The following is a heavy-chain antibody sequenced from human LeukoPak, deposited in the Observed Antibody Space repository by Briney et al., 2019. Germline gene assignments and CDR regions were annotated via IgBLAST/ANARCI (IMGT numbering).Heavy chain of an antibody. CDR3: ARPIYYYGSGSFAY. Sequence: PAETLSLTCAVYGGSFSGYYLSWIRQPPGKGLEWIWEINHSGSTNYNPSLKRRVTISVDTYKNPFSLKLRSVTAAHTAVYYCARPIYYYGSGSFAYWGQGTLVTVSS. D-gene: IGHD3-10*01. V-gene: IGHV4-34*01. J-gene: IGHJ4*02. CDR2: INHSGST. CDR1: GGSFSGYY.